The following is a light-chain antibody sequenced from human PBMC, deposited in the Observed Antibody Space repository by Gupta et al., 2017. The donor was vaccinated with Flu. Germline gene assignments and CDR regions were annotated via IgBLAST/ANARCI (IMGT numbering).Light chain of an antibody. Sequence: SYELKQPPPVSVSPGQTARIHCSGDALPKQYAYWYQQKPGQAPVLVIYKDSERPSGIPERFSGSSSGTTVTLTISGVQAEDEADYYCQSADSSGTYGVFGGGTKLTVL. V-gene: IGLV3-25*02. CDR1: ALPKQY. CDR3: QSADSSGTYGV. CDR2: KDS. J-gene: IGLJ2*01.